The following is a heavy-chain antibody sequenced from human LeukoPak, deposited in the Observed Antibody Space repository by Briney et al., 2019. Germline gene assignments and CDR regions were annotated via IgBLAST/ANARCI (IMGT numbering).Heavy chain of an antibody. CDR3: ARVVDSSGWYAFDY. CDR1: GYTFTSYG. CDR2: ISPYSGNT. J-gene: IGHJ4*02. D-gene: IGHD6-19*01. Sequence: ASVKVSCKASGYTFTSYGISWVGQAPGQGLEWMGWISPYSGNTNYVQKLQGRVTMTTDPSTSTAHMELRSLRSDDTAVYSCARVVDSSGWYAFDYWGQGTLVTVSS. V-gene: IGHV1-18*01.